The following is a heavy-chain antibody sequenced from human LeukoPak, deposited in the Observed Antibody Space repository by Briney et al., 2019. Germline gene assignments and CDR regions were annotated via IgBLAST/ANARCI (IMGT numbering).Heavy chain of an antibody. CDR3: ALGPGYYYGSGSYYNTDY. Sequence: ASVKVSCKASGYTFTSYYMHWVRQAPGQGLEWMGWINTNTGNPTYAQGFTGRFVFSLDTSVSTAYLQISSLKAEDTAVYYCALGPGYYYGSGSYYNTDYWGQGTLVTVSS. V-gene: IGHV7-4-1*02. D-gene: IGHD3-10*01. CDR2: INTNTGNP. J-gene: IGHJ4*02. CDR1: GYTFTSYY.